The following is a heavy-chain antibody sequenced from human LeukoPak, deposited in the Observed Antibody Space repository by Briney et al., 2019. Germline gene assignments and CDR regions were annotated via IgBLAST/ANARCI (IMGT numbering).Heavy chain of an antibody. CDR2: IYTSGST. CDR1: GGSISSYY. Sequence: SETLSLTCTVSGGSISSYYWSWIRQPAGKGLEWIGRIYTSGSTNYNPSLKSRLTISLDASKNQFSLNLSSVTAADTAVYYCARAAVIYVGPTKGAFDIWGQGTMVTVSS. CDR3: ARAAVIYVGPTKGAFDI. V-gene: IGHV4-4*07. J-gene: IGHJ3*02. D-gene: IGHD1-26*01.